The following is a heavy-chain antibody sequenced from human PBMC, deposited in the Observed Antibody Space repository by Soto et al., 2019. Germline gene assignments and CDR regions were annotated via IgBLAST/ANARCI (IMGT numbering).Heavy chain of an antibody. D-gene: IGHD2-2*03. CDR2: ISGSGGST. CDR3: AKTLLDYYYYYYYMDV. V-gene: IGHV3-23*01. CDR1: GFTFSSYA. Sequence: GGSLRLSCAASGFTFSSYAMSWVRQAPGKGLEWVSAISGSGGSTYYADSVKGRFTISRDNSKNTLYLQMNSLRAEDTAVYYCAKTLLDYYYYYYYMDVWGKGTTVTVSS. J-gene: IGHJ6*03.